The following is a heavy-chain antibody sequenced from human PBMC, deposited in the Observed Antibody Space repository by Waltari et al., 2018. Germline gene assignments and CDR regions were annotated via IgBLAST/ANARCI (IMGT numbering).Heavy chain of an antibody. CDR1: GYTFTSYG. CDR3: AREFLRLGELSSLGY. D-gene: IGHD3-16*02. Sequence: QIQLVQSGAEVKNPGASVKVSCKASGYTFTSYGITWVRQAPGQGLEWMGWISDYSGKINYAQKFQDRVTMTTDTSTSTAYMELRSLRSDDTAVYYCAREFLRLGELSSLGYWGQGTLVTVSS. J-gene: IGHJ4*02. V-gene: IGHV1-18*01. CDR2: ISDYSGKI.